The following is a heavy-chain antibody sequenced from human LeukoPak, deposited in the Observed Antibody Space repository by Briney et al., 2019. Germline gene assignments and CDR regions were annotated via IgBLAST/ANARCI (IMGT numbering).Heavy chain of an antibody. CDR2: VWANGNTK. CDR1: GFTFGDYG. V-gene: IGHV3-33*01. Sequence: GRSLRLSCEVSGFTFGDYGMRWVRQAPGKVLQWLAVVWANGNTKYYADSVKGRFTISRDNSKNTLHLQIDSLRAEDTATYYCTRDNPNRAYDYWGQGTLVTVSS. CDR3: TRDNPNRAYDY. J-gene: IGHJ4*02.